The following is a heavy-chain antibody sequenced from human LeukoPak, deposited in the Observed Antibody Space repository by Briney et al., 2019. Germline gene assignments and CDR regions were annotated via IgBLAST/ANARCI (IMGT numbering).Heavy chain of an antibody. D-gene: IGHD5-12*01. CDR2: IWYDGSNK. V-gene: IGHV3-33*01. Sequence: PGGSLRLSCAASGFTFSSCGMHWVRQAPGKGLEWVAVIWYDGSNKYYADSVKGRFTISKDNSKNTLYLQMNSLRAEDTAVYYCARRRGYSGYDLDYWGQGTLVTVSS. J-gene: IGHJ4*02. CDR1: GFTFSSCG. CDR3: ARRRGYSGYDLDY.